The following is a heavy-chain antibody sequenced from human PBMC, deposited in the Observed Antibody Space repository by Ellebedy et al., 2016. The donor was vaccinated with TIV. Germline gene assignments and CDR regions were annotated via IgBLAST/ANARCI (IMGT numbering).Heavy chain of an antibody. CDR2: MNPNRGNT. D-gene: IGHD1-26*01. CDR1: GYTFTSYD. V-gene: IGHV1-8*03. CDR3: ARGDGLGVGATDYDY. Sequence: AASVKVSCKASGYTFTSYDINWVRQATGQGLEWMGWMNPNRGNTGYAQKFQGRVTITRNTSISTAYMELSSLRSEDTAVYYCARGDGLGVGATDYDYWGQGTLVTVSS. J-gene: IGHJ4*02.